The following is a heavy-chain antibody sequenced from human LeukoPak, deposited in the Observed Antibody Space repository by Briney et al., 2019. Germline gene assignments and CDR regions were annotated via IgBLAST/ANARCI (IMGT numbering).Heavy chain of an antibody. CDR3: ARGGDDSGLYFAY. J-gene: IGHJ4*02. CDR2: INPQSGAT. D-gene: IGHD3-22*01. V-gene: IGHV1-2*02. Sequence: GASVKVSCKASGYTFSGFNIYWVRQAPGQGLEWMAWINPQSGATNYAQKFQGRVTMTRDMSNYTVYMEVTSLRSDDTAVYYCARGGDDSGLYFAYWGQGTLVTVSS. CDR1: GYTFSGFN.